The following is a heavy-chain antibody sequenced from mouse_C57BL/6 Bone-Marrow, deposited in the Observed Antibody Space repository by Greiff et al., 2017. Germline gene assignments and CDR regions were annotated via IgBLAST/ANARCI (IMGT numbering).Heavy chain of an antibody. CDR1: GFTFSSYG. J-gene: IGHJ3*01. V-gene: IGHV5-6*02. Sequence: DVMLVESGGDLVKPGGSLKLSCAASGFTFSSYGMSWVRQTPDKRLEWVATISSGGSYTYYPDSVKGRFTISRDNAKNTLYLQMSSLKSEDTAIYYCARHGAFFAYWGQGTLVTVSA. D-gene: IGHD3-1*01. CDR2: ISSGGSYT. CDR3: ARHGAFFAY.